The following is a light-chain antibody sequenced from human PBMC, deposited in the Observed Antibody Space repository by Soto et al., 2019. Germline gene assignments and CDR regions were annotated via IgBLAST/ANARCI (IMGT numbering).Light chain of an antibody. CDR2: DAS. CDR1: QTSSRW. Sequence: DIQMTKSPSTPPASVGDRVNITSRASQTSSRWLAWYQQKPGKAPKLLIYDASSVQTGVPSRFSGRGSGTEFALSISSLQPDDFAASYCQQYSTYSPTFGQGTKVDI. J-gene: IGKJ1*01. V-gene: IGKV1-5*01. CDR3: QQYSTYSPT.